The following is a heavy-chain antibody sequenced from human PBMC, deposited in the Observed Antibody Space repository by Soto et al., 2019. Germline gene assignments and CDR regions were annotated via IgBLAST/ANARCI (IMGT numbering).Heavy chain of an antibody. Sequence: PGESLKISCKASGYTFISNWVAWVRQVPGKGLEWMGIIYPGDSDTRYSPSFQGQVTISADKSISTAYLQWSSLKASDTAMYYCARRRSGSDYYFDYWGQGTLVTVSS. CDR1: GYTFISNW. V-gene: IGHV5-51*01. D-gene: IGHD1-26*01. CDR2: IYPGDSDT. CDR3: ARRRSGSDYYFDY. J-gene: IGHJ4*02.